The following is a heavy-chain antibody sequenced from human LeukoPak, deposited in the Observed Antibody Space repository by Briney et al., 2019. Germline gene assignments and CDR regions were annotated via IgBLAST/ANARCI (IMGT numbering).Heavy chain of an antibody. Sequence: GGSLRLSCVVSGLTLSNVWMHWVRQAPGKGLVWVSHINGDGRTTTYADSVKGRFTISRDNAKNTLYLQVNGLRVDDTAVYYCAGDGHYGMYVWGQGTTVTVSS. J-gene: IGHJ6*02. CDR2: INGDGRTT. CDR1: GLTLSNVW. V-gene: IGHV3-74*01. CDR3: AGDGHYGMYV.